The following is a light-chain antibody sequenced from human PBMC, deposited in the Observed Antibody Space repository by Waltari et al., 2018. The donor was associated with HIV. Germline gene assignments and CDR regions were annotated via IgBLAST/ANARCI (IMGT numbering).Light chain of an antibody. CDR3: SSYTRRGTVV. Sequence: QSALTQPASVSGSPGQSIVLPCTGSSSDIGYCDSVSWYQQYPGQAPKALIYEVTSRPSGTSSRFSGSKSATTAFLAISKLQTDDEADYFCSSYTRRGTVVFGGGTRLTVL. J-gene: IGLJ2*01. CDR2: EVT. CDR1: SSDIGYCDS. V-gene: IGLV2-14*01.